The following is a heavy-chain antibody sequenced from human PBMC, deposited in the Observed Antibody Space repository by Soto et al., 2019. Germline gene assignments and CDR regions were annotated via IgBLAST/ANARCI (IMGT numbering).Heavy chain of an antibody. Sequence: PSETLSLTCAVYGGSFSGYYWSWIRQPPGQGLEWIGEINHSRSTNYNTSLKSRVTISVDTSTSTAYMELGSLRSDDTAVYYCARGRGYCGGYCYLIPYDNWGQGTLVTVSS. V-gene: IGHV4-34*01. CDR2: INHSRST. J-gene: IGHJ4*02. CDR1: GGSFSGYY. D-gene: IGHD2-21*02. CDR3: ARGRGYCGGYCYLIPYDN.